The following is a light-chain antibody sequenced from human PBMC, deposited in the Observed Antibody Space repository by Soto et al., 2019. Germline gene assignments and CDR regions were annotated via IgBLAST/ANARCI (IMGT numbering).Light chain of an antibody. J-gene: IGKJ1*01. CDR1: QSVSSKY. Sequence: EIVLTQSPGTLSLSPGERATLTCRASQSVSSKYLAWYQQKPGQAPRLLIYGASSRATGIPDRFSGSGSGTDFTLTISRLQHPDLAVSFYQPYGYSSVTFGQGTNVEIK. CDR2: GAS. CDR3: QPYGYSSVT. V-gene: IGKV3-20*01.